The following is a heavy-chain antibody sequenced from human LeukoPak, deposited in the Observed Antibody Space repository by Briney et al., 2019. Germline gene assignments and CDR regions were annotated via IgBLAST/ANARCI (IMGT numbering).Heavy chain of an antibody. CDR2: IVVGSGNT. Sequence: SVKVSCKASGFTFTSSAMQWVRQARGQRLEWIGWIVVGSGNTNYAQKFQERVTITRDMSTSTAYMELSSLRSEDTAVYYCAADRRIKTHDAFDIWGQGTMVTVSS. D-gene: IGHD2-15*01. J-gene: IGHJ3*02. CDR1: GFTFTSSA. CDR3: AADRRIKTHDAFDI. V-gene: IGHV1-58*02.